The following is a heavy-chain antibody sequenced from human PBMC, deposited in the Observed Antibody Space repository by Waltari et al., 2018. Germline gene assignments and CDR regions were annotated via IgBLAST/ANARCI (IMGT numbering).Heavy chain of an antibody. J-gene: IGHJ4*02. CDR1: GFTLSPYW. CDR2: INADGSTT. V-gene: IGHV3-74*01. Sequence: EVQLVEAGGGLFQPGGSVRLSCVGSGFTLSPYWIHWVRQAPGKGLVWVSRINADGSTTNYADSVEGRFTISRDNAKNTAYLQINSLRAEDTAVYYCARALYYLPDYWGQGTLVTVSS. CDR3: ARALYYLPDY. D-gene: IGHD3-16*02.